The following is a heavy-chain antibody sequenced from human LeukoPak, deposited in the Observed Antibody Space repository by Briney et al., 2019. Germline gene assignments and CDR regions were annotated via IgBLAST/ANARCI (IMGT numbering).Heavy chain of an antibody. V-gene: IGHV3-64D*06. D-gene: IGHD4-17*01. Sequence: PGGSLRLSCSAFGFAFSSYAMHRVRQAPGKGLEYASAISSNGGSTYYADSVKGRFTISRDNSKNTLYLQMSSLRAEDTAVYYCVKALGTVTTPVYFDYWGQGTLVTVSS. CDR3: VKALGTVTTPVYFDY. CDR1: GFAFSSYA. CDR2: ISSNGGST. J-gene: IGHJ4*02.